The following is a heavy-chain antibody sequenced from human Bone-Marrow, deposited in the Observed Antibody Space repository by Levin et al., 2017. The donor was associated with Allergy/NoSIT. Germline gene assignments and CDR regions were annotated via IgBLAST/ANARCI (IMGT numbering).Heavy chain of an antibody. Sequence: ASVKVSCKASGYTFTGYYMHWVRQAPGQGLEWMGWINPNSGGTNYAQKFQGRVTMTRDTSISTAYMELSRLRSDDTAVYYWARVQTSGGATKRGAGGMDVWGQGTTVTVSS. D-gene: IGHD3-16*01. CDR1: GYTFTGYY. V-gene: IGHV1-2*02. J-gene: IGHJ6*02. CDR2: INPNSGGT. CDR3: ARVQTSGGATKRGAGGMDV.